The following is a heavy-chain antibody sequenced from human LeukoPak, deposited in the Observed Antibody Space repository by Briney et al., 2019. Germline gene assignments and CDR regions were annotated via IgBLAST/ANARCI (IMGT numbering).Heavy chain of an antibody. CDR2: INHSGST. CDR1: GGSFSGYY. D-gene: IGHD3-9*01. V-gene: IGHV4-34*01. J-gene: IGHJ4*02. CDR3: AREYYDILTGYYWHYFDY. Sequence: PSETLSLTCAVYGGSFSGYYWSWIRQPPGKGLEWIGEINHSGSTNYNPPLKSRVTISVDTSKNQFSLKLSSVTAADTAVYYCAREYYDILTGYYWHYFDYWGQGTLVTVSS.